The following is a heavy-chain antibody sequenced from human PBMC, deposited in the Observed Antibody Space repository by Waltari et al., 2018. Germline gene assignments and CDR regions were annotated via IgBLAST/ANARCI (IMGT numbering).Heavy chain of an antibody. CDR1: GFTFSSYA. V-gene: IGHV3-23*04. CDR2: ISGSGGST. J-gene: IGHJ3*02. D-gene: IGHD3-22*01. Sequence: EVQLVESGGGLVQPGGSLRLSCAASGFTFSSYAMSWVRQAPGKGLEWVSAISGSGGSTYYADSVKGRCTISRDNSKNTLYLQMNSLRAEDTAVYYCAKAGGEWSYDSSGYYYDDAFDIWGQGTMVTVSS. CDR3: AKAGGEWSYDSSGYYYDDAFDI.